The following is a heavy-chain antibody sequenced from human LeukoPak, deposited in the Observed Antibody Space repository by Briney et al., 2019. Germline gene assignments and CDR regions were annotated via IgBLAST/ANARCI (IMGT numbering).Heavy chain of an antibody. CDR1: GFTFSSYA. D-gene: IGHD3-10*01. J-gene: IGHJ6*04. CDR2: ISYDGSNK. Sequence: GRSLRLSCAASGFTFSSYAVHWVRQAPGKGLEWVAVISYDGSNKYYADSVKGRFTISRDNSKNTLYLQMNSLRAEDTAVYYCASSMVRGVTYYYYGMDVWGKGTTVTVSS. CDR3: ASSMVRGVTYYYYGMDV. V-gene: IGHV3-30*04.